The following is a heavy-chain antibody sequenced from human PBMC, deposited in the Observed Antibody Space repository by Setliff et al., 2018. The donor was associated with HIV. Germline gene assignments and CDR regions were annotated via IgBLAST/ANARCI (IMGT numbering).Heavy chain of an antibody. CDR1: GGSISSHY. Sequence: SETLSLTCTVSGGSISSHYWSWIRQPPGKGLEWIGEINHSGSTNYNPSLKSRVTISVDTSKNQFSLKLSSETAADTAVYYCARELLRSWDGSENSYKPYYFDYWGQGTLVTVSS. J-gene: IGHJ4*02. CDR3: ARELLRSWDGSENSYKPYYFDY. D-gene: IGHD3-10*01. CDR2: INHSGST. V-gene: IGHV4-34*01.